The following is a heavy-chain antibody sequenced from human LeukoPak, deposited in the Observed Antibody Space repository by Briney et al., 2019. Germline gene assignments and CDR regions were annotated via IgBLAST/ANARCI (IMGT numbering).Heavy chain of an antibody. CDR2: IKQDGNET. V-gene: IGHV3-7*01. J-gene: IGHJ4*02. CDR1: GFTFSSYW. CDR3: ATDVNWAFDY. D-gene: IGHD7-27*01. Sequence: PGGSLRLSCAASGFTFSSYWMHWVRQAPGKGLEWVANIKQDGNETYYVDSVKGRFTISRDSAQNSLFLQMNSLRVDDTAVYYCATDVNWAFDYWGQGTLVTVSS.